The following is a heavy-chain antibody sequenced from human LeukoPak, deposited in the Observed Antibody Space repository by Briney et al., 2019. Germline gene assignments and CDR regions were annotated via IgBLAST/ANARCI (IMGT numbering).Heavy chain of an antibody. J-gene: IGHJ6*02. D-gene: IGHD5-18*01. CDR3: ARRGVYSYGYYYYYGMDV. CDR1: GYTFTGYY. Sequence: ASVKVSCKASGYTFTGYYMHWVRQAPGQGLEWMGWINPNSGGTNYAQKIQGRVTMTRDTSISTAYMELSRLRSDDTAVYYCARRGVYSYGYYYYYGMDVWGQGTTVTVSS. CDR2: INPNSGGT. V-gene: IGHV1-2*02.